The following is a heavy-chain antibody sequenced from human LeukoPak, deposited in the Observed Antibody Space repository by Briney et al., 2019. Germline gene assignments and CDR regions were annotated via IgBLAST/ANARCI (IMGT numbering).Heavy chain of an antibody. D-gene: IGHD2-2*01. CDR3: ARDLPALYCSSTSCYYYGMDV. J-gene: IGHJ6*02. CDR2: ISAYNGNT. V-gene: IGHV1-18*01. Sequence: ASVKVSCKASGYTFTSYGISWVRQAPGQGLEWMGWISAYNGNTNYAQKLQGRVTMTTDTSTSTAYMELRSLRSDDTAVYYCARDLPALYCSSTSCYYYGMDVWGQGTTVTVSS. CDR1: GYTFTSYG.